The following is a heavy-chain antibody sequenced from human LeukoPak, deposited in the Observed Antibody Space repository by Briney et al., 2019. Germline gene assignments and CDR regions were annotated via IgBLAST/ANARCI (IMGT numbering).Heavy chain of an antibody. CDR3: ATDLGLTASVLASSGPRLDY. CDR1: GYTLTELS. CDR2: FDPEDGET. J-gene: IGHJ4*02. Sequence: ASVKVSCKVSGYTLTELSMHWVRQAPGKGLEWMGGFDPEDGETIYAQKFQGRVTMTEDTSTDTAYMELSSLRSEDTAAYYCATDLGLTASVLASSGPRLDYWGQGTLVTVSS. V-gene: IGHV1-24*01. D-gene: IGHD3-22*01.